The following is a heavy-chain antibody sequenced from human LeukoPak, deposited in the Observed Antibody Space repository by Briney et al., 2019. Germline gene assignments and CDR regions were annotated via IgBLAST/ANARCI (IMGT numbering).Heavy chain of an antibody. CDR3: AKDLDCSSTSCYPDY. J-gene: IGHJ4*02. CDR2: ISGSGGST. CDR1: GFTFSSYA. V-gene: IGHV3-23*01. D-gene: IGHD2-2*01. Sequence: GGSLRLSCAASGFTFSSYAMSWVRQAPGKGPEWVSAISGSGGSTYYADSVKGRFTISRDNSKNPLYLQMNSLRAEDTAVYYCAKDLDCSSTSCYPDYWGQGTLVTVSS.